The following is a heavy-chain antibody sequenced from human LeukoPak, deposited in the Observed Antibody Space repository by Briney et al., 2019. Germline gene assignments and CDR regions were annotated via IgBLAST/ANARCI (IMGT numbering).Heavy chain of an antibody. J-gene: IGHJ4*02. CDR1: GFTFGDFA. D-gene: IGHD6-19*01. V-gene: IGHV3-49*03. CDR3: TRVLYNTGWYFDY. Sequence: GGSLRLSCTASGFTFGDFAMSWFRQAPGMGLEWVGFIRSKAYGGTTEYAASVKGRFTISRDDSKSIGYLQMNSLKTEDTAVYYCTRVLYNTGWYFDYWGQGTLVTVSS. CDR2: IRSKAYGGTT.